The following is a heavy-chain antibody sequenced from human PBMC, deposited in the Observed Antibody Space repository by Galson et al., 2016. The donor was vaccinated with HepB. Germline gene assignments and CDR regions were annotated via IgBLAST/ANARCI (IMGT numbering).Heavy chain of an antibody. CDR1: GYTFTNYA. V-gene: IGHV1-3*01. J-gene: IGHJ4*02. Sequence: VKVSCKASGYTFTNYAMHWVRQAPGQRLEWMGWINPGNGDTKYSETFQGRVAFTRDTSARTAYLVLSSLRSEDTAVYYCAKDSWWVPGVIIDFDDWGQGTLVTVAS. CDR2: INPGNGDT. CDR3: AKDSWWVPGVIIDFDD. D-gene: IGHD3-10*01.